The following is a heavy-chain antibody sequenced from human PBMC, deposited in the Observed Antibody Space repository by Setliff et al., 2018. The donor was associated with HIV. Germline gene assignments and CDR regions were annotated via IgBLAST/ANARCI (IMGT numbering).Heavy chain of an antibody. CDR1: GFTFSSYW. J-gene: IGHJ4*02. Sequence: PGGSLRLSCAASGFTFSSYWMFWVRQAPGKGLVWVSRINSDGSSTSYADSVKGRFTISRDNAKNTLYLLVHSLRAEDTAVYYCARGGPPNDYSYYFDSWGQGALVTVSS. V-gene: IGHV3-74*01. CDR2: INSDGSST. D-gene: IGHD4-17*01. CDR3: ARGGPPNDYSYYFDS.